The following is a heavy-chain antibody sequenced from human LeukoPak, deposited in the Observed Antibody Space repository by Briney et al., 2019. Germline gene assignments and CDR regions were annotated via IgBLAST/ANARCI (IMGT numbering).Heavy chain of an antibody. CDR3: ARRGEWTSWNFDY. CDR2: INYSGST. CDR1: GGSFSGYY. D-gene: IGHD3-16*01. J-gene: IGHJ4*02. V-gene: IGHV4-34*01. Sequence: PSETLSLTCAVNGGSFSGYYWSWIRQPPGKGLEWIGEINYSGSTIYNPSPKSRVTMSIDTTKKQFSLKLTSLTAADTAVYYCARRGEWTSWNFDYWDQGSLVTVSS.